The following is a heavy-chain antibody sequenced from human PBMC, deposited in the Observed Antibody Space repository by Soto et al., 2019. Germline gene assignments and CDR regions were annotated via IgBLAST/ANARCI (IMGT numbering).Heavy chain of an antibody. CDR2: ISSSSSTI. D-gene: IGHD4-17*01. J-gene: IGHJ4*02. CDR1: GFTFSSYS. Sequence: GGSLRLSCAASGFTFSSYSLTWVGQAPGKGLEWVSYISSSSSTIYFADSVRGRFTISRDNAKNSLYLQMNSLRAEDTAVYYCARGGGPFMNSVTNPFDYWGQGT. V-gene: IGHV3-48*01. CDR3: ARGGGPFMNSVTNPFDY.